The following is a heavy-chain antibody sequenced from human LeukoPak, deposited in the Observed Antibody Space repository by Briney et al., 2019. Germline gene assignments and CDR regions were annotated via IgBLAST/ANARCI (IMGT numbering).Heavy chain of an antibody. CDR1: GGSINNYY. V-gene: IGHV4-4*07. CDR2: IYTRGST. J-gene: IGHJ3*02. CDR3: ARGRYCSADICSGGDAFDI. D-gene: IGHD2-15*01. Sequence: SAPLSLTCTVSGGSINNYYWSWIRPPAGKGLEWIGRIYTRGSTNYNPSLKSRVTMSVDTSKNQFSLKLSSVTAADTAVYYCARGRYCSADICSGGDAFDIWGQGTMVSVSS.